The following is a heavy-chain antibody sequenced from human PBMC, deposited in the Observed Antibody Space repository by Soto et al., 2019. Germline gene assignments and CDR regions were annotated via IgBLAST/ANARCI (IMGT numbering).Heavy chain of an antibody. Sequence: SETLSLTCAVYGGSFSGYYXSWIRQPPGKGLEWIGEINHSGSTNYNPSLKSRVTISVDTSKNQFSLKLSSVTAADTAVYYCARGYYYDSSGLDYWGQGTLVTVSS. CDR2: INHSGST. CDR1: GGSFSGYY. V-gene: IGHV4-34*01. D-gene: IGHD3-22*01. J-gene: IGHJ4*02. CDR3: ARGYYYDSSGLDY.